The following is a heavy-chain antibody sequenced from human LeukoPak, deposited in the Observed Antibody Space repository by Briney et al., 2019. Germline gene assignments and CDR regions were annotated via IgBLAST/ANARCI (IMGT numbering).Heavy chain of an antibody. D-gene: IGHD5-18*01. V-gene: IGHV1-69*13. Sequence: SVKVSCKASGYTFTSYYMHWVRQAPGQGLEWMGGIIPIFGTANYAQKFQGRVTITADESTSTAYMELSSLRSEDTAVYYCARDDSERWDTAMASNGRHFDYWGQGTLVTVSS. CDR3: ARDDSERWDTAMASNGRHFDY. CDR1: GYTFTSYY. CDR2: IIPIFGTA. J-gene: IGHJ4*02.